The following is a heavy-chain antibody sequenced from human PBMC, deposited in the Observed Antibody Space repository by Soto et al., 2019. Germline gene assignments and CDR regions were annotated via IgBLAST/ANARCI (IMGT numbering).Heavy chain of an antibody. CDR1: GFTVSSYG. Sequence: QVQLVESGGGVVQPGRSLRLSCAASGFTVSSYGMHWVRQAPGKGLEWVAVISRDGGTKYYADSVKGRFTISRDNSRNTLLLEMKSLRGDDMAVYYCTGEVASGYWGQGTLVTVSS. J-gene: IGHJ4*02. D-gene: IGHD2-8*02. V-gene: IGHV3-30*03. CDR2: ISRDGGTK. CDR3: TGEVASGY.